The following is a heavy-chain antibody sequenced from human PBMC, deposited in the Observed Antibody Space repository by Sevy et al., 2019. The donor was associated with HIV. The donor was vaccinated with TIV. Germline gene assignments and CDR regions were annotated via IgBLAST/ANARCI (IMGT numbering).Heavy chain of an antibody. CDR1: GYTLTKLS. Sequence: ASVKVSCKVSGYTLTKLSMHWVRQAPGKRLEWMGSFDPEDGEIMYAQKFQGRVTLTEDTSADTAYMELSSLRSEDTAVYYCAATKDYYDNSGSPFDYWGQGTLVTVSS. CDR3: AATKDYYDNSGSPFDY. J-gene: IGHJ4*02. V-gene: IGHV1-24*01. CDR2: FDPEDGEI. D-gene: IGHD3-22*01.